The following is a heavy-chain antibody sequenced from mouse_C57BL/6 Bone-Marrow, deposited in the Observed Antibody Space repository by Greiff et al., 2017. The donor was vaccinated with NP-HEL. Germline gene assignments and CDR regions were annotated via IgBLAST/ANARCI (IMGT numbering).Heavy chain of an antibody. CDR3: ARPYYYGSSYDAMDY. J-gene: IGHJ4*01. V-gene: IGHV1-26*01. CDR2: INPNNGGT. D-gene: IGHD1-1*01. CDR1: GYTFTDYY. Sequence: EVKLQQSGPELVKPGASVKISCKASGYTFTDYYMNWVKQSHGKSLEWIGDINPNNGGTSYNQKFKGKATLTVDKSSSTAYMELRSLTSEDSAVYYCARPYYYGSSYDAMDYWGQGTSVTVSS.